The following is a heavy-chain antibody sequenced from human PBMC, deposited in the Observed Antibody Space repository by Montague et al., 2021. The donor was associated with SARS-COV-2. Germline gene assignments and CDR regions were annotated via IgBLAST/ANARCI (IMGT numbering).Heavy chain of an antibody. CDR3: ARLTTSGSIA. D-gene: IGHD6-19*01. J-gene: IGHJ5*02. Sequence: SETLSLTCTVSGGSINNTIYYWGWIRQPPGKCLEWIGSIFYRGNTHYNASLKSRVTVSVDTSKNQFSLNLTSVTAADTALYYCARLTTSGSIAWGQGTLVTVSS. V-gene: IGHV4-39*01. CDR2: IFYRGNT. CDR1: GGSINNTIYY.